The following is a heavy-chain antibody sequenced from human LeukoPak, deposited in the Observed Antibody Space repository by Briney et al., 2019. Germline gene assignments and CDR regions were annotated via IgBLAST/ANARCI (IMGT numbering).Heavy chain of an antibody. D-gene: IGHD3-22*01. CDR1: GGSFSGYS. V-gene: IGHV4-34*01. Sequence: SETLSLTCAVYGGSFSGYSWTWIRQPPGMGLEWIGEINHSETTNYNPSLKSRVTISVDTSKNQFSLRLSSVTAADTAVYFCARGWPGYYDSSGYSHYYFYYYMDVWGKGTTVTVSS. CDR3: ARGWPGYYDSSGYSHYYFYYYMDV. J-gene: IGHJ6*03. CDR2: INHSETT.